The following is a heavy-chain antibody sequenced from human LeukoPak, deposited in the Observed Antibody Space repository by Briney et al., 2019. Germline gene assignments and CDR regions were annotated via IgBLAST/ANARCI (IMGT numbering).Heavy chain of an antibody. CDR1: GFTFSSYS. Sequence: GGSLRLSCAASGFTFSSYSMNWVRQAPGKGLEWVSSISSSSSYIYYADSVKGRFTISRDNAKNSLYLQMNSLRAEDTALYYCARANCSGGSCHIDYWGQGTLVTVSS. D-gene: IGHD2-15*01. J-gene: IGHJ4*02. V-gene: IGHV3-21*04. CDR3: ARANCSGGSCHIDY. CDR2: ISSSSSYI.